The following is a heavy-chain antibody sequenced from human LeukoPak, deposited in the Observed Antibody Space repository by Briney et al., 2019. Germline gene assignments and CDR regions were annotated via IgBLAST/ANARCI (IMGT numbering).Heavy chain of an antibody. CDR3: AREGSRTGY. J-gene: IGHJ4*02. D-gene: IGHD6-13*01. Sequence: GGSLRLSCAGAGFSLKDYYMEWVRQAPGKGLEWVSSISSSSSYIYYADSVKGRFTISRDNAKNSLYLQMNSLRAEDTAVYYCAREGSRTGYWGQGTLVTVSS. CDR2: ISSSSSYI. CDR1: GFSLKDYY. V-gene: IGHV3-21*01.